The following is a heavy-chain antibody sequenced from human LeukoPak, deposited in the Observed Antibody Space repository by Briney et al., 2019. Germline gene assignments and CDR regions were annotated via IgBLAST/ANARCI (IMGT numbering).Heavy chain of an antibody. CDR1: DGSISGTPYY. Sequence: SETLSLTCTVSDGSISGTPYYWGWFRQPPGKGPEWIGNIYYSGTVYYNPSLKSRVTISVDTSKNQFPLKLSSVTAADTAVCYCARGRIVVPAAVSAYYYYYGMDVWGQGTTVTVSS. CDR2: IYYSGTV. J-gene: IGHJ6*02. CDR3: ARGRIVVPAAVSAYYYYYGMDV. D-gene: IGHD2-2*01. V-gene: IGHV4-39*06.